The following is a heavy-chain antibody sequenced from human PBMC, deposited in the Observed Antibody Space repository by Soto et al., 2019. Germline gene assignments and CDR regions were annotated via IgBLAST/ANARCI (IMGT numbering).Heavy chain of an antibody. Sequence: SETLSLTCTVSGGSISSGDYYWSWIRQPPGKGLEWIGYIFFSGSTYYNPSLKSRVSISVDTSKSQFSLKLSSVTAADTAVYYCAAGGGLPRYYWGQGTLVTVS. V-gene: IGHV4-30-4*01. CDR2: IFFSGST. CDR1: GGSISSGDYY. CDR3: AAGGGLPRYY. D-gene: IGHD5-12*01. J-gene: IGHJ4*02.